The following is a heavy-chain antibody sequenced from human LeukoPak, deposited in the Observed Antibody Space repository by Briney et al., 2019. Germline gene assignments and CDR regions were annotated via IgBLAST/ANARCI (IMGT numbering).Heavy chain of an antibody. CDR2: IKSKTDGGTT. CDR1: GFTFSNAW. V-gene: IGHV3-15*01. D-gene: IGHD2/OR15-2a*01. Sequence: GGSLRLSCAASGFTFSNAWMSWVRQAPGKGLEWVGRIKSKTDGGTTDYAAPVKGRFTISRDNSKNTLYLQMNSLRAEDTAVYYCARDCSNIGCNDAFDIWGQGTMVTVSS. CDR3: ARDCSNIGCNDAFDI. J-gene: IGHJ3*02.